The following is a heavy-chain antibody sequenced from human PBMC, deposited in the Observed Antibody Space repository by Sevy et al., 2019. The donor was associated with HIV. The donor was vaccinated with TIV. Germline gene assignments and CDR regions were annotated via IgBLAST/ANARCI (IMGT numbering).Heavy chain of an antibody. V-gene: IGHV3-30-3*01. CDR1: GFTFSSYA. D-gene: IGHD2-2*01. Sequence: GGCLRLSCAASGFTFSSYAMHWVRQAPGKGLEWLAVISYDGSNKYYADSVKGRFTISRDNSKNKLYLQMNSLRAEDTAVYTSARGRRYCSSTSCYFDYWGQGTLVTVSS. CDR2: ISYDGSNK. J-gene: IGHJ4*02. CDR3: ARGRRYCSSTSCYFDY.